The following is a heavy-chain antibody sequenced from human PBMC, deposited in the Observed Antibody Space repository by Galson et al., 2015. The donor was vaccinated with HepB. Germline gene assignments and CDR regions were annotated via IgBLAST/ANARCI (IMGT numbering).Heavy chain of an antibody. Sequence: SLRLSCAASGFTFRNYAFHWVRQSPGRGLEWVAFISHDGINEYYGDPVKGRFTVSRDNSKNTLYLQMSSLRPEDTALYYCARETGHSNYWPLENWGQGTLITVSS. CDR1: GFTFRNYA. D-gene: IGHD4-11*01. CDR3: ARETGHSNYWPLEN. J-gene: IGHJ4*02. V-gene: IGHV3-30*04. CDR2: ISHDGINE.